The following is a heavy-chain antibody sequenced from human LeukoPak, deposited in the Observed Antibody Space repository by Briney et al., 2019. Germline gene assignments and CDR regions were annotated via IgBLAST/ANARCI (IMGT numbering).Heavy chain of an antibody. Sequence: SETLSLTCTVSGGSISSGDYYWSWIRQPPGKGLEWIGYIYYSGSTYYDPSLKSRVTISVDTSKNQFSLKLSSVTAADTAVYYCARVGTAGDFTYLDYWGQGTLVTVSS. CDR3: ARVGTAGDFTYLDY. CDR2: IYYSGST. CDR1: GGSISSGDYY. V-gene: IGHV4-30-4*08. J-gene: IGHJ4*02. D-gene: IGHD3-3*01.